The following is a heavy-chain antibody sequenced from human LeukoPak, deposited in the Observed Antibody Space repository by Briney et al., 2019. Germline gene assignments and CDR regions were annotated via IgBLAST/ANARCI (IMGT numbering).Heavy chain of an antibody. Sequence: GGSLRLSCAASGFTFSSYAMSWVRQAPGKGLQWVSAISGSGGSTYYADSVKGRFTISRDNSKNTLYLQMNSLRAEDTAVYYCAQSRVVPAASSLFDHWGQGTLVTVSS. D-gene: IGHD2-2*01. CDR1: GFTFSSYA. CDR2: ISGSGGST. CDR3: AQSRVVPAASSLFDH. V-gene: IGHV3-23*01. J-gene: IGHJ4*02.